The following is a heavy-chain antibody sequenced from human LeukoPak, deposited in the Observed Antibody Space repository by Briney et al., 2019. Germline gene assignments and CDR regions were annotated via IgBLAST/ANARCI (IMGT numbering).Heavy chain of an antibody. CDR1: GGSISSGDYY. V-gene: IGHV4-30-4*08. Sequence: TSETLSLTCTVSGGSISSGDYYWSWIRQPPGKGLEWIGYIYYSGSTYYNPSLKSRVTMSVDTSKNQFSLKLSSVTAADTAVYYCAREAGYCSSTSCSPHMDVWGRGTTVTVSS. CDR3: AREAGYCSSTSCSPHMDV. CDR2: IYYSGST. J-gene: IGHJ6*03. D-gene: IGHD2-2*03.